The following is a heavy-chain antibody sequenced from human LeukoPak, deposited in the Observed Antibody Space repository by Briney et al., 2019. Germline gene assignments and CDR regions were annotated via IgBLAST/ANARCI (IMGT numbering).Heavy chain of an antibody. V-gene: IGHV3-7*05. Sequence: PGGSLRLSCATSGFTFSRYWMTWVRQAPGKGLEWVANIKQDGSEKYYVDSVKGRFTISRDNAKNSLYLQMNSLRAEDTAVYYCARDQRYCSSSSCPWEPFDYWGQGTLVTVSS. CDR2: IKQDGSEK. J-gene: IGHJ4*02. CDR3: ARDQRYCSSSSCPWEPFDY. CDR1: GFTFSRYW. D-gene: IGHD2-2*01.